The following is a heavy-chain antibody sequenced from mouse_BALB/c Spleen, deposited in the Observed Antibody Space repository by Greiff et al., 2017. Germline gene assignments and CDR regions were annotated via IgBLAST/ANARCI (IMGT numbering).Heavy chain of an antibody. Sequence: VKLVELGPGLVAPSQSLSITCTVSGFSLTSYGVHWVRQPPGKGLEWLGVIWAGGSTNYNSALMSRLSISKDNSKSQVFLKMNSLQTDDTAMYYCARDSSGWFAYWGQGTLVTVSA. CDR1: GFSLTSYG. V-gene: IGHV2-9*02. D-gene: IGHD3-1*01. CDR3: ARDSSGWFAY. CDR2: IWAGGST. J-gene: IGHJ3*01.